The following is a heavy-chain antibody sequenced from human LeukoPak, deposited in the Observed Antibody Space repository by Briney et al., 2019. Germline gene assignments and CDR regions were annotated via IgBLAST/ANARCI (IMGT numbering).Heavy chain of an antibody. CDR1: GYTFTSYH. CDR3: ARQRGVTSLSYYYYMDV. J-gene: IGHJ6*03. Sequence: ASVKVSCKASGYTFTSYHINWVRQATGQGLEWKGWMNPNSGNTGYAQKFQGRVTITRDTSISTAYMELSSLRSDDTAVYYCARQRGVTSLSYYYYMDVWGKGTTVTVSS. D-gene: IGHD4-17*01. CDR2: MNPNSGNT. V-gene: IGHV1-8*03.